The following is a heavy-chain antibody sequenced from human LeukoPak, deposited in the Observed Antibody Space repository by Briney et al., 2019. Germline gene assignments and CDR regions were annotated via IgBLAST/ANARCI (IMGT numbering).Heavy chain of an antibody. D-gene: IGHD3/OR15-3a*01. V-gene: IGHV4-31*03. Sequence: SQTLSLTCTVSGGSISSDNYYWTWIRQHPGKGLEWIGYIYYSGSTYYNPSLESRVTISVDTSKNQFSLKLRSVTAADTAVYYCASEKTHDFIGYFDYWGQGSLVTVSS. CDR2: IYYSGST. J-gene: IGHJ4*02. CDR1: GGSISSDNYY. CDR3: ASEKTHDFIGYFDY.